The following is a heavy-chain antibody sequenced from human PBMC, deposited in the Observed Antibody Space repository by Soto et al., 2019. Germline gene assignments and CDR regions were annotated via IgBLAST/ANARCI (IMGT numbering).Heavy chain of an antibody. J-gene: IGHJ5*02. V-gene: IGHV4-34*01. CDR2: INHSGST. CDR3: ARKVPAAIGNNWFDP. Sequence: QVQLQQWGAGLLKPSETLSLTCAVYGGSFSGYYWSWIRQPPGKGLEWIGEINHSGSTNYNPSLKSLVTISVDTSKNQFSLKLSSVTAADTAVYYCARKVPAAIGNNWFDPWGQGTLVTVSS. D-gene: IGHD2-2*01. CDR1: GGSFSGYY.